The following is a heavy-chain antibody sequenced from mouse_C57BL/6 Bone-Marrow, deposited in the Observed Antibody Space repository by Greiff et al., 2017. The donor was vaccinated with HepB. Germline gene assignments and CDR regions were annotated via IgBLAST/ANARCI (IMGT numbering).Heavy chain of an antibody. D-gene: IGHD2-4*01. CDR2: IYPGSGST. CDR1: GYTFTSYW. V-gene: IGHV1-55*01. Sequence: QVQLKESGAELVKPGASVKMSCKASGYTFTSYWITWVKQRPGQGLEWIGDIYPGSGSTNYNEKFKSKATLTVDTSSSTAYMQRSSLTSEDSAVYYCARRTLYYEYDALYAMDYWGQGTSVTASS. J-gene: IGHJ4*01. CDR3: ARRTLYYEYDALYAMDY.